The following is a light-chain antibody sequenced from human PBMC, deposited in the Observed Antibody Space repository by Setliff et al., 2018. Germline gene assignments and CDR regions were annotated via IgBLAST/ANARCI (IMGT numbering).Light chain of an antibody. Sequence: ALTQPASVSGSPGQSITISCTGTNSAIGTYDLVSWYQHHPGKAPKLIIYEVNKRPSGISDRFSGSKSGNTASLTISGLQAADEADYHCCSFAETNILVFGGGTKVTVL. J-gene: IGLJ3*02. CDR2: EVN. CDR3: CSFAETNILV. V-gene: IGLV2-23*02. CDR1: NSAIGTYDL.